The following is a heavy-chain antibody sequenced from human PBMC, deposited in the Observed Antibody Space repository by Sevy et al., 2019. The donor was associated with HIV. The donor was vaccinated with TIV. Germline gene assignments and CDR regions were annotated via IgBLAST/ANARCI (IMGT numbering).Heavy chain of an antibody. CDR3: AKDGKRPLGRVGGHRGYFDS. D-gene: IGHD5-18*01. CDR1: GFTSNNYG. J-gene: IGHJ4*02. Sequence: GGSLRLSCRASGFTSNNYGMHWVRQTPGQGLEWVAFIRNDASNEYYADSVKGRFTISRDASKNTVFLQMISLRVDDTAVYYCAKDGKRPLGRVGGHRGYFDSWGQGTLVTVSS. V-gene: IGHV3-30*02. CDR2: IRNDASNE.